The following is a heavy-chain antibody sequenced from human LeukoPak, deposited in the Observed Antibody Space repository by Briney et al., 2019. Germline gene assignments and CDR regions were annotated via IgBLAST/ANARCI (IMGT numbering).Heavy chain of an antibody. CDR1: GFTVSSNY. CDR2: IYSGGDT. CDR3: ASGRGRASDYYYGMDV. V-gene: IGHV3-53*01. D-gene: IGHD3-10*01. Sequence: QSGGSLRLSCAASGFTVSSNYMSWVRQAPGKGLEWVSVIYSGGDTYYADSVKGRFTISRDNSKNTLYLQMNSLRAEDTAGYYCASGRGRASDYYYGMDVWGQGTTVTVSS. J-gene: IGHJ6*02.